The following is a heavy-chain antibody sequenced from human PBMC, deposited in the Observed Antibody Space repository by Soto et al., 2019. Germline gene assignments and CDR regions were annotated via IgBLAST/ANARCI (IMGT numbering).Heavy chain of an antibody. CDR2: ISYTGST. CDR3: ARDDSSGGFHY. CDR1: GDSLSSFY. D-gene: IGHD6-19*01. V-gene: IGHV4-59*01. J-gene: IGHJ4*02. Sequence: QVQLQESGPGLVKPSETLSLTCTVSGDSLSSFYWSWIRQSPGKGLAWIGYISYTGSTNYNPSLQRRVTISANASKNQFDLKLSSVTAADTAVYYCARDDSSGGFHYWVEGTLVTVSS.